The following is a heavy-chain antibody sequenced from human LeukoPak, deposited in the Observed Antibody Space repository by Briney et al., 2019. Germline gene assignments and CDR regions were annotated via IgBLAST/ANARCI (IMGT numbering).Heavy chain of an antibody. CDR2: ISDSGGRT. CDR3: AKRGVVIRVILVGFHKEANYFDS. V-gene: IGHV3-23*01. J-gene: IGHJ4*02. CDR1: GITLSNYG. Sequence: GGSLRLSCAVSGITLSNYGMSWVRQAPGKGLEWVAGISDSGGRTNYADSVKGRFTISRDNPKNTLYLQMNSLRAEDTAIYFCAKRGVVIRVILVGFHKEANYFDSWGQGALVTVSS. D-gene: IGHD3-22*01.